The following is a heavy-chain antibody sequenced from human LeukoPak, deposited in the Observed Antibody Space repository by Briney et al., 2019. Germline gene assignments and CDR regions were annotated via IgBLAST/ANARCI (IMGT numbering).Heavy chain of an antibody. D-gene: IGHD1-7*01. Sequence: ASVKVSCKASGYTFTSYYMHWVRQAPGQGLEWMGIINPSGGSTSYAQKFQGRVTMTRDMSTSTVYMELSSLRSEDTAVYYCARGRPHNWNYWVAFDIWGQGTMVTVSS. CDR1: GYTFTSYY. CDR2: INPSGGST. V-gene: IGHV1-46*01. CDR3: ARGRPHNWNYWVAFDI. J-gene: IGHJ3*02.